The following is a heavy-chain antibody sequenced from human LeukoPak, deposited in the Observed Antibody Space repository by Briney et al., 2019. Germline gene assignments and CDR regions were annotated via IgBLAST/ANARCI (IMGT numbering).Heavy chain of an antibody. CDR1: GGSFSGYY. D-gene: IGHD3-10*01. V-gene: IGHV4-34*01. J-gene: IGHJ6*03. Sequence: SETLSLTCAVYGGSFSGYYWSWIRQPPGKGLEWIGEINHSGSTNYNPSLKSRVTMSVDTSKNQFSLKLSSVTAADTAVYYCARTLYYYGSGSYLGYYYYMDVWGKGTTVTISS. CDR3: ARTLYYYGSGSYLGYYYYMDV. CDR2: INHSGST.